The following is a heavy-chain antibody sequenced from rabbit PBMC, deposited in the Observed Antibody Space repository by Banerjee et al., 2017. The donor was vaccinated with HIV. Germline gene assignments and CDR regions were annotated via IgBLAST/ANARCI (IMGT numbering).Heavy chain of an antibody. J-gene: IGHJ4*01. CDR2: VGYGGDT. D-gene: IGHD4-2*01. V-gene: IGHV1S45*01. Sequence: QEQLEESGGDLVKPEGSLTLTCTASGFSFSSSYWICWVRQAPGKGPEWIGYVGYGGDTYYASWAKGRFTISKTSSTTVTLQMTSLTAADTATYFCARDHGYAGAAYSTNLWGPGTLVTVS. CDR1: GFSFSSSYW. CDR3: ARDHGYAGAAYSTNL.